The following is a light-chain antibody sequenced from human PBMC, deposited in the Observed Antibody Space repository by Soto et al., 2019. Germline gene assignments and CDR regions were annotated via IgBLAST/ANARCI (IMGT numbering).Light chain of an antibody. V-gene: IGKV3-15*01. J-gene: IGKJ1*01. CDR1: QSVSSN. CDR2: GAS. CDR3: QQYNNWPPWT. Sequence: ENVLAQSPGTLCLSPGERATFSCRSSQSVSSNLAWYQQKPGQAPRLLIYGASTRATGIPARFSGSGSGTEFTLTISSLQSEDFAVYYCQQYNNWPPWTFGQGTKVDVK.